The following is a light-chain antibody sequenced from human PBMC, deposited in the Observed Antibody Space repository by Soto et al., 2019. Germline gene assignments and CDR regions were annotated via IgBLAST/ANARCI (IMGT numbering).Light chain of an antibody. J-gene: IGKJ5*01. V-gene: IGKV3-20*01. Sequence: EIVLTQSPGTLSLSPGEGATLSCRASQSISSNYLAWYQQRPGQAPRLLIYGASSRATGIPDRFSGSGSGTDFTLTISRLEPEDFAVYYCQKYGSSRITFGQGTRLEIK. CDR3: QKYGSSRIT. CDR1: QSISSNY. CDR2: GAS.